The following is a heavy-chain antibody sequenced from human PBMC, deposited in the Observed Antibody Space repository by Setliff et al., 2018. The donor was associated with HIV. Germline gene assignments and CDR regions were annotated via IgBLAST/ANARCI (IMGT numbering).Heavy chain of an antibody. D-gene: IGHD6-13*01. J-gene: IGHJ5*02. Sequence: SETLSLTCTVSGDSISSDFYWGWIRQPPGKGLEWIGSIYYNGSTYYNPSLQSRVTISIDMSKNHFSLNLKSVTAADTAIYYCARGLTAPAAAGSWGQGMLVTVSS. CDR1: GDSISSDFY. V-gene: IGHV4-38-2*02. CDR3: ARGLTAPAAAGS. CDR2: IYYNGST.